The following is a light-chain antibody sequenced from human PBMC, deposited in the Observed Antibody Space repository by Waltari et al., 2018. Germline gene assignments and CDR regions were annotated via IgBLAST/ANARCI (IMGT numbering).Light chain of an antibody. CDR1: QSISSW. Sequence: DIQMTQSPSTLSASVGDRVTHTCRASQSISSWLAWYQQKPGKAPKLLIYDASSLESGVPSRFSGSGSGTEFTLTISSLQPDDSATYWCQTYNNYGTFGQGTKVEI. V-gene: IGKV1-5*01. CDR2: DAS. CDR3: QTYNNYGT. J-gene: IGKJ1*01.